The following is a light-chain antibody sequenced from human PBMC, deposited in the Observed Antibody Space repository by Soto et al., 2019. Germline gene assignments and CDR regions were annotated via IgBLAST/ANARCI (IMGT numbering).Light chain of an antibody. V-gene: IGLV4-69*01. CDR1: SGHSSYA. CDR3: QTWGTGIHYV. J-gene: IGLJ1*01. Sequence: QPVLTQSPSASASLGASVKLTCTLSSGHSSYAIAWHQQQPEKGPRYLMKLNSDGSHSKGDGIPDRFSGSSSGGERYLTISSLQSEDEADYYCQTWGTGIHYVYGTGTKVTVL. CDR2: LNSDGSH.